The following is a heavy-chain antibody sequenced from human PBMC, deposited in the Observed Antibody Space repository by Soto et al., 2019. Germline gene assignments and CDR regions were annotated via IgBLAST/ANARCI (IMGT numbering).Heavy chain of an antibody. CDR2: INPSGGST. CDR1: GYTFTSYY. Sequence: VASVKVSCKASGYTFTSYYMHWVRQAPGQGLEWMGIINPSGGSTSYAQKFQGRVTMTRDTSTSTVYMELSSLRSEDTAVYYCARVAAYYDSSGYFAFDIWGQGTMVTVSS. J-gene: IGHJ3*02. CDR3: ARVAAYYDSSGYFAFDI. V-gene: IGHV1-46*01. D-gene: IGHD3-22*01.